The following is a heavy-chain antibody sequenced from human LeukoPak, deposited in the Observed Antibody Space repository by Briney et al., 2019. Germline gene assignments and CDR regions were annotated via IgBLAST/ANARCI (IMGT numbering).Heavy chain of an antibody. CDR3: ARDTAAHFNY. J-gene: IGHJ4*02. CDR2: NYVSGST. D-gene: IGHD2-15*01. Sequence: GSLRLSCAASGFTFSSFWMNWVRQAPGKGLEWIGRNYVSGSTDYNPSLKSRVTMSLDTSKNQFSLRLTSVTAADTAVYYCARDTAAHFNYWGQGTLVTVSS. CDR1: GFTFSSFW. V-gene: IGHV4-4*07.